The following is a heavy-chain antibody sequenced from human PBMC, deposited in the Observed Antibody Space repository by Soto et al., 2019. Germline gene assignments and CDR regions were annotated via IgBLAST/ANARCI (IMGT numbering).Heavy chain of an antibody. V-gene: IGHV3-23*01. CDR3: AKGATTYYVILTGPYYHYGMHV. CDR2: ISGSGGST. D-gene: IGHD3-9*01. CDR1: GFTFSSYA. J-gene: IGHJ6*02. Sequence: GGSLRLSCAASGFTFSSYAMSWVRQAPGKGLEWVSAISGSGGSTYYADSVKGRFTISRDNSKNTLYLQMNSLRAEDTAVYYCAKGATTYYVILTGPYYHYGMHVWRQRTMVTVSS.